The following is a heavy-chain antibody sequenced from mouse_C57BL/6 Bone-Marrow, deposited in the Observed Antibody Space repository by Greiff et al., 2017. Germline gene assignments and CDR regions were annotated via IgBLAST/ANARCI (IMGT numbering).Heavy chain of an antibody. CDR3: ARVGDGSRDY. V-gene: IGHV3-6*01. Sequence: EVQLQESGPGLVKPSQSLSLTCSVTGYSITSGYYWNWIRQFPGNKLEWVGYISYDGSNNYNPSLKNRISITRDTSKNQFFLKLNSVTTEDTATYYCARVGDGSRDYWGQGTTRTVSS. CDR2: ISYDGSN. CDR1: GYSITSGYY. J-gene: IGHJ2*01. D-gene: IGHD2-3*01.